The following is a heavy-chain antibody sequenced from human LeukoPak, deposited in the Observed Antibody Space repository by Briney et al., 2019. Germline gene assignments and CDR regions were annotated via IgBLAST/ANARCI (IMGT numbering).Heavy chain of an antibody. V-gene: IGHV4-34*01. Sequence: SETLSLTCAVYGGSFSGYYWSWIRQPPGKGLEGIGEINHSGSTNYNPSLKSRVTISVDSSKNQFSLKLSSVTAADTAVHYCARVHRGVPAALGITMVRGVIDYWGQGTLVTVSS. J-gene: IGHJ4*02. CDR1: GGSFSGYY. CDR3: ARVHRGVPAALGITMVRGVIDY. CDR2: INHSGST. D-gene: IGHD3-10*01.